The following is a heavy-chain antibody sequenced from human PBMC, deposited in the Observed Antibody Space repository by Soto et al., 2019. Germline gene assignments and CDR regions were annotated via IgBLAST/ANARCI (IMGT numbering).Heavy chain of an antibody. Sequence: QVQLVESGGGLVKPGGSLRFSCAASGFTFSDYYMSWIRQAPGKGLEWVSYISSSSSYTNYADSVKGRFTISRDNAKNSLYLQMNSLRAEDTAVYYCANTWFGELSGCDPWGQGTLVTVSS. J-gene: IGHJ5*02. V-gene: IGHV3-11*05. D-gene: IGHD3-10*01. CDR2: ISSSSSYT. CDR3: ANTWFGELSGCDP. CDR1: GFTFSDYY.